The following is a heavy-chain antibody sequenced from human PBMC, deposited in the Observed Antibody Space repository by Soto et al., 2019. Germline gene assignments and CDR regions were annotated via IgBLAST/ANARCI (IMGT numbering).Heavy chain of an antibody. V-gene: IGHV3-23*01. CDR2: IYSSGDST. Sequence: EVQLLESGGDLVQPGGSLRLSCVASGFTFSSYTMTWVRQAPGKGLEWVSVIYSSGDSTYYADSVKGRFTISRDNSKNALYLKVNSLRADDTAVYYSATSPTMTTKVVDYWGQGTPVTVSS. D-gene: IGHD4-17*01. J-gene: IGHJ4*02. CDR3: ATSPTMTTKVVDY. CDR1: GFTFSSYT.